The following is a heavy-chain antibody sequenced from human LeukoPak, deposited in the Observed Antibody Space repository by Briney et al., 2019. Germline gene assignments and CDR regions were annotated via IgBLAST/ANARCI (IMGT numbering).Heavy chain of an antibody. V-gene: IGHV1-18*01. CDR2: ISAYNGNT. Sequence: ASVKVSCKASGYTFTSYGISWVRQAPGQGLEWMGWISAYNGNTNYAQKLQGRVTMTTVTSTSTAYMELRSLTSDDTAMYYCARPNTLGAIQGAFDIWGQGTMVTVSS. D-gene: IGHD1-26*01. CDR1: GYTFTSYG. J-gene: IGHJ3*02. CDR3: ARPNTLGAIQGAFDI.